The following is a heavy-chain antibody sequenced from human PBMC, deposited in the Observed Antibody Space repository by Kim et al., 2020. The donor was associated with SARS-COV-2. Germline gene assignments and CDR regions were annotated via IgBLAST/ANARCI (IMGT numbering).Heavy chain of an antibody. CDR1: GFTFSNAW. CDR3: TTEYCSSTSCYIEGYYESGMAA. J-gene: IGHJ6*02. Sequence: GGSLRLSCAASGFTFSNAWMSWVRQAPGKGLEWVGRTKSKTDGGTTDYAAPVKGRFTISRHDSRNALYLQMNSLKTEDTAVYYCTTEYCSSTSCYIEGYYESGMAASGPRTPVTASS. V-gene: IGHV3-15*01. D-gene: IGHD2-2*02. CDR2: TKSKTDGGTT.